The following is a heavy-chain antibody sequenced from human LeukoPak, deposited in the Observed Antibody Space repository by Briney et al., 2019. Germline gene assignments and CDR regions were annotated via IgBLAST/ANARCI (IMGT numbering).Heavy chain of an antibody. CDR1: GFIFSTYA. V-gene: IGHV3-23*01. CDR3: AKNTGYTTGWYFDY. J-gene: IGHJ4*02. Sequence: GGSPRLSCAASGFIFSTYAMSWVRQAPGKGLEWVSTLSGDAGNTDYADSVKGRFTISRDNSKNTLYLQMNSLRAEDTAVYFCAKNTGYTTGWYFDYWGQGTLVTVSS. D-gene: IGHD6-19*01. CDR2: LSGDAGNT.